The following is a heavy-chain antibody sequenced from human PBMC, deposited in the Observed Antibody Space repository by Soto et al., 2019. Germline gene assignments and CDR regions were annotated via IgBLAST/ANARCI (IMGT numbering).Heavy chain of an antibody. CDR2: IVVGSGNT. CDR1: GFTFTSSA. D-gene: IGHD3-3*01. Sequence: GASVKVSCKASGFTFTSSAVQWLRQARGQRLEWIGWIVVGSGNTNYAQKFQERVTITRDMSTSTAYMELSSLRSEDTAVYYCAAASKGFLEWLYYYYYGMDVWGQGTTVTVSS. CDR3: AAASKGFLEWLYYYYYGMDV. J-gene: IGHJ6*02. V-gene: IGHV1-58*01.